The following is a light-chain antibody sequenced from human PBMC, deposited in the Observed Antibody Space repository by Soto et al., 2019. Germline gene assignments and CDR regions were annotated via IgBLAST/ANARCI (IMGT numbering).Light chain of an antibody. Sequence: EIVMTQSPATLSVSPGERATLSCRASQSVSSNLAWYQQKPGQAPRLLIYGASTRATGIPARFSGSGSGTEFTLTISSLQSEDFAVYYCQQYNNWRWTFGQGTKVEI. V-gene: IGKV3-15*01. CDR2: GAS. J-gene: IGKJ1*01. CDR3: QQYNNWRWT. CDR1: QSVSSN.